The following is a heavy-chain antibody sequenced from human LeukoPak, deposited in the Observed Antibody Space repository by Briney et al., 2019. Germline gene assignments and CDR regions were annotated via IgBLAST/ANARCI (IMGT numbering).Heavy chain of an antibody. J-gene: IGHJ5*02. CDR1: GFTVSSNY. D-gene: IGHD3-22*01. CDR2: IDSGGDT. Sequence: GGSLRLSCAASGFTVSSNYMTWVRQAPGKGLEWVSVIDSGGDTYYADSVKGRFTISRHNSKSTLYLQMNSLRAEDTAVYYCARSPYYYDSSGYSTSNWFDPWGQGTLVTVSS. CDR3: ARSPYYYDSSGYSTSNWFDP. V-gene: IGHV3-53*04.